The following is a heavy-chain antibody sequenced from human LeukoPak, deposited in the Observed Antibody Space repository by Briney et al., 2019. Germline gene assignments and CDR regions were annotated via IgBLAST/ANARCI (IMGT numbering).Heavy chain of an antibody. CDR1: GFTVSSNY. Sequence: SGGSLRLSCAASGFTVSSNYMSWVRQAPGKGLEWVSVIYSGGSTYYADSVKGRFTISRDNSKNTLYLQMNSLRAEDTAVYYCARDQNGDYGYDYWGQGTLVTVSS. CDR2: IYSGGST. D-gene: IGHD4-17*01. J-gene: IGHJ4*02. CDR3: ARDQNGDYGYDY. V-gene: IGHV3-53*01.